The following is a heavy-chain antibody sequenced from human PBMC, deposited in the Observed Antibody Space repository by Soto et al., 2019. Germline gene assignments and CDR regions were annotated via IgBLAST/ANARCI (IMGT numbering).Heavy chain of an antibody. D-gene: IGHD2-15*01. CDR1: GFTFSGYS. V-gene: IGHV3-48*02. CDR3: ARDIGCSGGNCYDYGMDV. CDR2: ISSSSRTI. J-gene: IGHJ6*02. Sequence: EVQLVESGGGLVQPGGSLRLSCAASGFTFSGYSMNWVRQAPGKGLEWVSYISSSSRTIYYADSVKGRFTISRDNANNSLYLQMNSLRDEDTAVYYCARDIGCSGGNCYDYGMDVWGQGTTVTVSS.